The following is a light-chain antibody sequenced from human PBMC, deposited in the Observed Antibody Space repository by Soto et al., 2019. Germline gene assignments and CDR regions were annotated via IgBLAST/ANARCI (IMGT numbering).Light chain of an antibody. CDR3: QKYNGAPWT. Sequence: DIQMPQSPSSLSASVGDRVTITCRASQDIRNYLAWYQQKPGKVPKLLIYAASTLLSGVPSRFSGSGSGTDFTLTISSLQPADVATYYCQKYNGAPWTFGQGTKVEIK. CDR1: QDIRNY. V-gene: IGKV1-27*01. CDR2: AAS. J-gene: IGKJ1*01.